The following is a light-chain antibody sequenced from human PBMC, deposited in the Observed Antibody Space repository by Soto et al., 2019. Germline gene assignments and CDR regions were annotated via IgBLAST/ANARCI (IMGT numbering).Light chain of an antibody. CDR1: QTVLYSSNNKNY. J-gene: IGKJ3*01. CDR2: WAS. CDR3: QHYYSTPLT. V-gene: IGKV4-1*01. Sequence: DIVMTQSPDSLAVSLGERATINCKSSQTVLYSSNNKNYLAWYQQKPGQPPKLLFYWASAREPGVPDRFSGSGSGTDFTLTISSLQAEDVAVYYCQHYYSTPLTFGPGTKVDIK.